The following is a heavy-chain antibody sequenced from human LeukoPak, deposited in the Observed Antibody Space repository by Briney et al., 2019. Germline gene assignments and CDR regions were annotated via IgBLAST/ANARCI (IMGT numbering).Heavy chain of an antibody. D-gene: IGHD7-27*01. CDR1: GFTFSSYS. V-gene: IGHV3-48*01. Sequence: GGSLRLSCAASGFTFSSYSMNWVRQAPGKGLEWVSYISSSSSTIYYADSVKGRFTISRDNAKNSLYLQMNSLRAEDTAVYYCARDRTGDRDYWGQGTLVTVSS. CDR3: ARDRTGDRDY. CDR2: ISSSSSTI. J-gene: IGHJ4*02.